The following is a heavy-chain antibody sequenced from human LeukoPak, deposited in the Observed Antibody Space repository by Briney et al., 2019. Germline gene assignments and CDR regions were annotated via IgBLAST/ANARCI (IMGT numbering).Heavy chain of an antibody. CDR2: IYYSGSA. CDR1: GGSLNRYY. V-gene: IGHV4-59*01. CDR3: ARHRYSYGSYYFDY. J-gene: IGHJ4*02. D-gene: IGHD5-18*01. Sequence: SETLSLTCTVSGGSLNRYYWSWIRQPPGKGLEWIGYIYYSGSANYNPPLTSRVTISVDTSKNQFSLRLSSVTAADTAVYYCARHRYSYGSYYFDYWGQGTRVTVSS.